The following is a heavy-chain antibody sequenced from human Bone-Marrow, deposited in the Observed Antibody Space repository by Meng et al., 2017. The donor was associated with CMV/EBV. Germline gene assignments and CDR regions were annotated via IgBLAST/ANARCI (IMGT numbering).Heavy chain of an antibody. D-gene: IGHD6-19*01. V-gene: IGHV4-39*07. J-gene: IGHJ6*02. CDR3: AVAVAGFYYYGMDV. Sequence: SETLSLTCTVPGGSISSSSYYWGWIRQPPGKGLEWIGSIYYSGSTYYNPSLKSRVTISVDTSKNQFSLKLSSVTAADTAVYYCAVAVAGFYYYGMDVWGQGATVTVS. CDR1: GGSISSSSYY. CDR2: IYYSGST.